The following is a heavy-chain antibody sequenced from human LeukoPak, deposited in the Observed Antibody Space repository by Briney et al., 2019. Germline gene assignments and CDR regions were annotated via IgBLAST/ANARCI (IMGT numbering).Heavy chain of an antibody. CDR1: GFTFSNYA. CDR2: IGASGGTT. CDR3: ARDAFDI. Sequence: GGSLRLSCAGSGFTFSNYAMTWVRQAPGKGLEWVSVIGASGGTTYYADSVKGRFTISRDNSKGTLYLQMNSLRAEDTAVYYCARDAFDIWGQGTMVTVSS. V-gene: IGHV3-23*01. J-gene: IGHJ3*02.